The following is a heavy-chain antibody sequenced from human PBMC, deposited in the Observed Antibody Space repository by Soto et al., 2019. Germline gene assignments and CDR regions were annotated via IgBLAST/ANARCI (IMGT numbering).Heavy chain of an antibody. D-gene: IGHD3-16*02. V-gene: IGHV4-59*01. J-gene: IGHJ6*02. CDR3: AREKGSAFTFGGVIEYGMDV. Sequence: SETLSLTCTVSGASMSNDYGSWIRQTPGKGLECIGYIYSNGIANYSPSLKSRVTISVDTSKNQFSLKLSSVTAADTAVYYCAREKGSAFTFGGVIEYGMDVWGQGTTVTVSS. CDR1: GASMSNDY. CDR2: IYSNGIA.